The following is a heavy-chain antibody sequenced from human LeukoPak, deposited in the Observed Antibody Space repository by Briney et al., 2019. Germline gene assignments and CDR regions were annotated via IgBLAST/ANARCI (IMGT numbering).Heavy chain of an antibody. D-gene: IGHD1-26*01. CDR1: GYTFTSYY. V-gene: IGHV1-46*01. CDR3: ARALCDGEWGGQYYFDY. Sequence: GASVKVSCKASGYTFTSYYMHWVRQAPGQGLEWMGIINPSGGSTSYAQKFQGRVTMTRDTSTSTVYMELSSLRCEDTAVYYWARALCDGEWGGQYYFDYGSQGTLVTVS. J-gene: IGHJ4*02. CDR2: INPSGGST.